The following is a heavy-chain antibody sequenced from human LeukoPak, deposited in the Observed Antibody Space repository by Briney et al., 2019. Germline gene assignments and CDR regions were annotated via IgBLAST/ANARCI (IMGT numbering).Heavy chain of an antibody. D-gene: IGHD5-12*01. V-gene: IGHV3-30*04. CDR1: GFTFSSYA. CDR2: ISYDGSNK. Sequence: GGSLRLSCAASGFTFSSYAMHWVRQAPGKGLEWVAVISYDGSNKYYADSVKGRFTISRDNSKNTLYLQMNSLRAEDTAVYYCARTRGYSGYDPYYLYYYYYMDVWGKGTTVTVSS. J-gene: IGHJ6*03. CDR3: ARTRGYSGYDPYYLYYYYYMDV.